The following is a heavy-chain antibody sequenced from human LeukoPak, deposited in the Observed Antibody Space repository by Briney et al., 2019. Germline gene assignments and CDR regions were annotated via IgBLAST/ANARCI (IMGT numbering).Heavy chain of an antibody. V-gene: IGHV3-74*01. Sequence: PGGSLRLSCTASGFTFSSYWMHWVRQAPGTGLVLVSHIKTDGSTVSYADSVKGRFTISRDNAKNTLYLQMNSLRAEDTAVYFCARAGFYNGLDYWGQGTLVTASS. D-gene: IGHD2-8*01. CDR3: ARAGFYNGLDY. CDR1: GFTFSSYW. CDR2: IKTDGSTV. J-gene: IGHJ4*02.